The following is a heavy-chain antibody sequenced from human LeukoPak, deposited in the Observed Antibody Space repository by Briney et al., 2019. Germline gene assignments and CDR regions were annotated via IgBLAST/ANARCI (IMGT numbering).Heavy chain of an antibody. Sequence: GGSLRLSCAASGFTFSSYAMSWVRQAPGKGLEWVSAISGSGGSTYYADSVKGRFTISRDNSKNTLYLQMNSLRAEDTAVYYRAKDVGVSLVRGVVSPNAFDIWGHGTMVTVSS. CDR2: ISGSGGST. CDR1: GFTFSSYA. V-gene: IGHV3-23*01. J-gene: IGHJ3*02. D-gene: IGHD3-10*01. CDR3: AKDVGVSLVRGVVSPNAFDI.